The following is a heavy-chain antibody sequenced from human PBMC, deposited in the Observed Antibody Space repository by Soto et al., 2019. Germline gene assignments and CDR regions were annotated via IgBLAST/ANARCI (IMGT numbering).Heavy chain of an antibody. D-gene: IGHD1-1*01. V-gene: IGHV3-73*01. CDR1: GFSFSASN. Sequence: GGSLRLSCAASGFSFSASNMHWARQASGKGLEWVGRIKTKPNSYATGYGVSVKGRFTISRDDSKNTAYLQMNSLRTEDTAVYYCMAVVRGNWNDNSWGQGTLVTVSS. CDR2: IKTKPNSYAT. J-gene: IGHJ4*02. CDR3: MAVVRGNWNDNS.